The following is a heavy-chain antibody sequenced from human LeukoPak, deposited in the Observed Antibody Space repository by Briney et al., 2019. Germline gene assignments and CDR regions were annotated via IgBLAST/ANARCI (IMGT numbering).Heavy chain of an antibody. CDR2: IYPGDSDT. J-gene: IGHJ3*02. D-gene: IGHD4-17*01. CDR1: GYSFTRYW. CDR3: ARTVTTGAFDI. Sequence: GESLKISCQGSGYSFTRYWIGWVRQMPGKGLEWMGIIYPGDSDTRYSPSFQGQVTISADKSISTAYLQWSSLKASDSAMYYCARTVTTGAFDIWGQGTMVTVSS. V-gene: IGHV5-51*01.